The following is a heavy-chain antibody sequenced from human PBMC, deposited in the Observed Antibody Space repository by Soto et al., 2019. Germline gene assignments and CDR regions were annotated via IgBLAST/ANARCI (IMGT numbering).Heavy chain of an antibody. CDR3: VMLDTYVTPIPQDV. CDR1: GYIFVNYG. CDR2: ISPYTGNT. V-gene: IGHV1-18*01. Sequence: QVQLVQSGDEVKKPGASVKVSCKASGYIFVNYGIAWVRQAPGQGLEWMGWISPYTGNTHSATKVQGRLTMTTAKSRCPANVGLGGLASDDAAMYYCVMLDTYVTPIPQDVWGQGTTITVSS. D-gene: IGHD3-16*01. J-gene: IGHJ6*02.